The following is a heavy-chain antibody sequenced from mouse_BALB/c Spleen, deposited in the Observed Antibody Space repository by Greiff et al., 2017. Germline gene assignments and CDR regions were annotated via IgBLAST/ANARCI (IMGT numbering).Heavy chain of an antibody. CDR2: IYPGSGST. J-gene: IGHJ2*01. Sequence: LKQPGSELVRPGASVKLSCKASGYTFTSYWMHWVKQRPGQGLEWIGNIYPGSGSTNYDEKFKSKATLTVDTSSSTAYMQLSSLTSEDSAVYYCTRVITTAGFDYWGQGTTLTVSS. D-gene: IGHD1-2*01. V-gene: IGHV1S22*01. CDR3: TRVITTAGFDY. CDR1: GYTFTSYW.